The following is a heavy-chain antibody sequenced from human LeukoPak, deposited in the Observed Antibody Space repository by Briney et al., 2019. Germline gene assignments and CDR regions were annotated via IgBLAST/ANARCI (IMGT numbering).Heavy chain of an antibody. Sequence: GGSLRLSCAASGFTFDDYGMSWVRKAPGRGLEWVSYISSSGSTIYYADSVKGRFTISRDNAKNSLYLQMNSLRAEDTAVYYCARVGSGWSGDYFDYWGQGTLVTVSS. D-gene: IGHD6-19*01. V-gene: IGHV3-48*03. CDR2: ISSSGSTI. CDR1: GFTFDDYG. CDR3: ARVGSGWSGDYFDY. J-gene: IGHJ4*02.